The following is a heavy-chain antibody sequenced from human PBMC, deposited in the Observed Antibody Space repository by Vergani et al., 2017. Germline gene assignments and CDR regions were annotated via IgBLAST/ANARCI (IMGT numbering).Heavy chain of an antibody. J-gene: IGHJ4*02. CDR1: GYTFTGYY. V-gene: IGHV1-2*02. CDR3: ARDGAVAGIPLLFDY. CDR2: INPNSGST. D-gene: IGHD6-19*01. Sequence: QVQLVQSGAEVKKPGASVEVSCKASGYTFTGYYMHWVRQAPGQGLEWMGWINPNSGSTNYAQKFQGRVTMTRDTSSSTAYMELSRLRSDDTAVYYCARDGAVAGIPLLFDYWGQGTLVTVSS.